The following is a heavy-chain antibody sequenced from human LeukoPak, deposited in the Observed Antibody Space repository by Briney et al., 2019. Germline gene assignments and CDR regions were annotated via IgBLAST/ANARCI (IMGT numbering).Heavy chain of an antibody. CDR3: ARDGLFSGSSDY. Sequence: GGSLRLSCAASGLTFSRHWMHWVRQAPGKGLVWVSRISSDGFSTTYADSVKGRFTISRDNAKKTLYLQMNSLRAEDTAVYYCARDGLFSGSSDYWGQGTLVTVSS. D-gene: IGHD1-26*01. J-gene: IGHJ4*02. CDR1: GLTFSRHW. CDR2: ISSDGFST. V-gene: IGHV3-74*01.